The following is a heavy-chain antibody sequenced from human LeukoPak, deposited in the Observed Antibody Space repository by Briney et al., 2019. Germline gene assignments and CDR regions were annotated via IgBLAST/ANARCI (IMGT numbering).Heavy chain of an antibody. V-gene: IGHV4-59*08. CDR2: IYYSGST. CDR3: ARHVATTSRGWGRIYYYYGMDV. Sequence: SETLSLTCTVSGGSISSYYWSWIRQPPGKGLEWIGYIYYSGSTNYNPSLKSRVTISVDTSKNQFSLKLSSVTAADTAVYYCARHVATTSRGWGRIYYYYGMDVWGQGTTVTVSS. J-gene: IGHJ6*02. D-gene: IGHD6-19*01. CDR1: GGSISSYY.